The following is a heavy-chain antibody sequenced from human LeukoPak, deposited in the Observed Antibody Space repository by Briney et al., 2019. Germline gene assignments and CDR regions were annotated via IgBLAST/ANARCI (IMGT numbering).Heavy chain of an antibody. J-gene: IGHJ4*02. CDR2: IYYSGST. V-gene: IGHV4-39*01. D-gene: IGHD3-22*01. Sequence: SETLPLTCTVSGGSISSSSYYWGWIRQPPGKGLEWIGSIYYSGSTYYNPSLKSRVTISVDTSKNQFSLKLSSVTAADTAVYYCARLYYYDSSGYYYGRAHWGQGTLVTVSS. CDR3: ARLYYYDSSGYYYGRAH. CDR1: GGSISSSSYY.